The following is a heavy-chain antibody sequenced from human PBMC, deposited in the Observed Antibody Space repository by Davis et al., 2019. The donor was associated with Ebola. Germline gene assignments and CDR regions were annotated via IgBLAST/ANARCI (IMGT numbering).Heavy chain of an antibody. Sequence: SVKVSCKASGGTFSSYAISWVRQAPGQGLEWMGGIIPIFGTANYAQRFQGRVTITADESRTTAYMELISLRSEDTAVYYCAKDRYYDNNPLYYESECWGQGTLVTVSS. V-gene: IGHV1-69*13. CDR2: IIPIFGTA. D-gene: IGHD3-22*01. J-gene: IGHJ4*02. CDR3: AKDRYYDNNPLYYESEC. CDR1: GGTFSSYA.